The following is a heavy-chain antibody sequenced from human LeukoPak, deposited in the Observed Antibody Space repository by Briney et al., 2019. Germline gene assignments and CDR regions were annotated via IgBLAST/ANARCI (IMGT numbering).Heavy chain of an antibody. V-gene: IGHV4-59*01. CDR1: GGSISSYY. D-gene: IGHD1-26*01. J-gene: IGHJ3*02. CDR2: IYYSGST. CDR3: ARYIVSYPHDAFDI. Sequence: SETLSLTCTVSGGSISSYYWSWIRQPPGKGLEWIGYIYYSGSTSYNPSLKSRVTISVDTSKKQFSLKLSSVTAADTAFYYCARYIVSYPHDAFDIWGQGTMVTVS.